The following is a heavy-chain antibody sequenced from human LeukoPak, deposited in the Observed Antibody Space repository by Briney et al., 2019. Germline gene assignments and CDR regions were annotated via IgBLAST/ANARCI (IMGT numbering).Heavy chain of an antibody. D-gene: IGHD3-22*01. J-gene: IGHJ4*02. Sequence: GGSLRLSCAASGFTFSSYAMSWVRQAPGKGREWLSAISGSGGSTYYADSVKGRFTISRDNSKNTLYLQINSLRAEDTAVYYCAKDSPWYYYDSSGQIKSDYWGQGTLVTVSS. CDR2: ISGSGGST. CDR3: AKDSPWYYYDSSGQIKSDY. CDR1: GFTFSSYA. V-gene: IGHV3-23*01.